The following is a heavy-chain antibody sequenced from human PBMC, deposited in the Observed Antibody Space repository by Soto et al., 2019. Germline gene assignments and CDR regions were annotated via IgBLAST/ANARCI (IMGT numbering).Heavy chain of an antibody. V-gene: IGHV3-23*01. CDR1: GFTFSSYA. CDR2: ISGSGGST. Sequence: GGSLRVSCGASGFTFSSYARSWVRQDTGKGLEWVSAISGSGGSTNYADSVKGRFTISRDNSKNTLYLQMNSLRAEDTAVYYCAKDQNWGLLGYFDYWGQGTLVTVSS. D-gene: IGHD7-27*01. CDR3: AKDQNWGLLGYFDY. J-gene: IGHJ4*02.